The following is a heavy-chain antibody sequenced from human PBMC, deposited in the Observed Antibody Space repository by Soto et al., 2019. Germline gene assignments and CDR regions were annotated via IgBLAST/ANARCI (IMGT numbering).Heavy chain of an antibody. CDR3: TTEVPPDVPYDTYYDILTGYISDYYYYMDV. D-gene: IGHD3-9*01. J-gene: IGHJ6*03. CDR1: GFTFSNAW. CDR2: IKSKTDGGTT. V-gene: IGHV3-15*01. Sequence: GGSLRLSCAASGFTFSNAWMSWVRQAPGKGLEWVGRIKSKTDGGTTDYAAPVKGRFTISRDDSKNTLYLQMNSLKTDDTAVYYSTTEVPPDVPYDTYYDILTGYISDYYYYMDVWGKGTTVTVSS.